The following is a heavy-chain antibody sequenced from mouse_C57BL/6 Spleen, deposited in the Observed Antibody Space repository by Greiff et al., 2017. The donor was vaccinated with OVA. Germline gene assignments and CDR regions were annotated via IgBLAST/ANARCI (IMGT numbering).Heavy chain of an antibody. CDR3: ARDLYDGYYDAMDY. J-gene: IGHJ4*01. D-gene: IGHD2-3*01. CDR1: GFTFSDYY. Sequence: EVNLVESEGGLVQPGSSMKLSCTASGFTFSDYYMAWVRQVPEKGLEWVANINYDGSSTYYLDSLKSRFIISRDNAKNILYLQMSSLKSEDTATYYCARDLYDGYYDAMDYWGQGTSVTVSS. V-gene: IGHV5-16*01. CDR2: INYDGSST.